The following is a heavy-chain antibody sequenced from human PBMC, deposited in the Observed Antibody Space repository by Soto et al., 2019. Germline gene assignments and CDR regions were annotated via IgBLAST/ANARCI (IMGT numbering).Heavy chain of an antibody. Sequence: PSETLSLTCAVSGYSISSGYYWGWIRQPPGKGLEWIGSIYHSGSTYYNPSHKSRVTISVDTSKNQFSLKLSSVTAADTAVYYCAREIAAADGNWFDPWGQGTLVT. V-gene: IGHV4-38-2*02. CDR1: GYSISSGYY. J-gene: IGHJ5*02. CDR2: IYHSGST. D-gene: IGHD6-13*01. CDR3: AREIAAADGNWFDP.